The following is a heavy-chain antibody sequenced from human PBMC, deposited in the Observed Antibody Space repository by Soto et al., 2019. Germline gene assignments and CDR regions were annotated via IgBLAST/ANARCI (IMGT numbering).Heavy chain of an antibody. J-gene: IGHJ6*02. V-gene: IGHV4-30-4*01. CDR2: IYYSGTT. CDR3: ARDRAYYYDSSGYHHEYYGMDV. CDR1: GGSISSGDYY. Sequence: PSETLSLTCTVSGGSISSGDYYWSWIRQPPGKGLEWIGHIYYSGTTYYNPSLKSRVTISVDTSKNQFSLKLSSVTSADTAVYYCARDRAYYYDSSGYHHEYYGMDVWGQGTTVT. D-gene: IGHD3-22*01.